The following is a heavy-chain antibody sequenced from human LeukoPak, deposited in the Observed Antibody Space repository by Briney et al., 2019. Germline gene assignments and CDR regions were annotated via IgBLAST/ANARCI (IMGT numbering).Heavy chain of an antibody. CDR3: ARSYYDILTGYSADHAFDI. D-gene: IGHD3-9*01. CDR2: IYTSGST. J-gene: IGHJ3*02. Sequence: SETLSLTCTVSGGSISSYYWSWIRQPAGKGLEWIGRIYTSGSTNYNPSLKSRVTMSVDTSKNQFSLKLSSVTAADTAVYYCARSYYDILTGYSADHAFDIWGQGTMVTVSS. CDR1: GGSISSYY. V-gene: IGHV4-4*07.